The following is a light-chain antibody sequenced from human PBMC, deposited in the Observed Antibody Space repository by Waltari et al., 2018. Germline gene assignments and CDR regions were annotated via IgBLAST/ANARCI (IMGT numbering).Light chain of an antibody. CDR1: QSVSGSS. Sequence: EIVLTQSPGILSLSPGERATLSCRASQSVSGSSLAWYQQKPGQAPRLLIYDASIRATGVPDRFRGSGSGTDFTLTIRRLEPEDFAVYYCQQFGVSPPYTFGQGTKLEIK. V-gene: IGKV3-20*01. J-gene: IGKJ2*01. CDR2: DAS. CDR3: QQFGVSPPYT.